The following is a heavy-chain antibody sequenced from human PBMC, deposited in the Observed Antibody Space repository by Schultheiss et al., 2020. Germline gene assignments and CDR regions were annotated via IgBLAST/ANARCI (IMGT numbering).Heavy chain of an antibody. CDR3: QGPSWNDALSYFDY. Sequence: GGSLRLSCAASGFTFSSYWMSWVRQAPGKGLEWVGFIRSKAYGGTTEYAASVKGRFTISRDDSKNTLYLQMNSLKTEDTAVYYCQGPSWNDALSYFDYWGKGTLVTVSS. V-gene: IGHV3-15*08. D-gene: IGHD1-1*01. CDR2: IRSKAYGGTT. CDR1: GFTFSSYW. J-gene: IGHJ4*02.